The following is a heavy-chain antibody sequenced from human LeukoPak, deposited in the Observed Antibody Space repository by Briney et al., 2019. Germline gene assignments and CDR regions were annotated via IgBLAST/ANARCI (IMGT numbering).Heavy chain of an antibody. CDR3: ARAAKAGFDY. Sequence: SETLSLTCTVSGGSISSGGYYWSWIRQHPGKGLEWIGYIYYSGSTYYNPSLKSRVTISVDTSKNQFSLKLSSVTAADTAVYYCARAAKAGFDYWGQGTLVTVSS. D-gene: IGHD6-25*01. V-gene: IGHV4-31*03. CDR1: GGSISSGGYY. J-gene: IGHJ4*02. CDR2: IYYSGST.